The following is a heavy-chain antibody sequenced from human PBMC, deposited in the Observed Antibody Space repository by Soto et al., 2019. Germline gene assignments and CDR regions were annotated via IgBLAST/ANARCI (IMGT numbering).Heavy chain of an antibody. CDR1: GGTFSSYS. CDR2: VIPILGIA. Sequence: QVQLVQSGAEVKKPGSSVKVSCEASGGTFSSYSFSWVRQAPGQGLEWMGRVIPILGIANYAQKFQGRVTITEDKSTRTVYMEMSSLRSEDTAVYYCARGGAVVVPGAVDRHNWFDPWGQGTLVTVSS. D-gene: IGHD2-2*01. V-gene: IGHV1-69*02. J-gene: IGHJ5*02. CDR3: ARGGAVVVPGAVDRHNWFDP.